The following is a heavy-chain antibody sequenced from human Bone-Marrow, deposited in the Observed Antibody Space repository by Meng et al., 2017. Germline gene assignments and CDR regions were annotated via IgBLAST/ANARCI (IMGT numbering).Heavy chain of an antibody. V-gene: IGHV4-39*01. J-gene: IGHJ5*02. D-gene: IGHD6-19*01. Sequence: QPQLQESGPGLARPPEALSLTCSVSGGSISTSGYYWGWIRQPPGKGLEWIGSIGHSGFTYYTPSLKSRVTVSIDTSRNQFSLWLTSVTAADTAVYYCVRSSAWVRTGFDPWGQGTLVTVSS. CDR2: IGHSGFT. CDR3: VRSSAWVRTGFDP. CDR1: GGSISTSGYY.